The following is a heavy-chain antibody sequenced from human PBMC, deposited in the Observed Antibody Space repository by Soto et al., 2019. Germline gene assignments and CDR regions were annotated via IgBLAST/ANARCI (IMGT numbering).Heavy chain of an antibody. Sequence: PSETLSLTCTVSGGSISSSSYYWGWIRQPPGKGLEWIGSIYYSGSTYYNPSLKSRVTISVDTSKNQFSLKLSSVTAADTAVYYCARQYQLPTSNWFDPWGQGTLVTVSS. CDR1: GGSISSSSYY. CDR2: IYYSGST. CDR3: ARQYQLPTSNWFDP. D-gene: IGHD2-2*01. J-gene: IGHJ5*02. V-gene: IGHV4-39*01.